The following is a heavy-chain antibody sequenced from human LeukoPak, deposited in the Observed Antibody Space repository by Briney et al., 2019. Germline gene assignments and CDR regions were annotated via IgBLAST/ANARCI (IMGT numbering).Heavy chain of an antibody. Sequence: SVKISCKASGGTFSSYAISWVRQAPGQGLEWMGRIIPILGIANYAQKFQGRVTITADKSTSTAYMELSSLRSGDTAVYYCARDLFDYDSSGYPLYFDYWGQGTLVTVSS. CDR2: IIPILGIA. V-gene: IGHV1-69*04. CDR1: GGTFSSYA. J-gene: IGHJ4*02. CDR3: ARDLFDYDSSGYPLYFDY. D-gene: IGHD3-22*01.